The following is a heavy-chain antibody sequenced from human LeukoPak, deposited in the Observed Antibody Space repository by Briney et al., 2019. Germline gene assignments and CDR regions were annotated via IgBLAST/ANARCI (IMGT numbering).Heavy chain of an antibody. CDR2: ISSSSSYI. D-gene: IGHD6-13*01. CDR3: ARDQYSSSWYYFDY. J-gene: IGHJ4*02. V-gene: IGHV3-21*01. CDR1: GFTFSSYS. Sequence: PGGSLRLSCAASGFTFSSYSMNWVRQAPVKGLEWVSSISSSSSYIYYADSVKGRFTTSRDNAKNSLYLQMNSLRAEDTAVYYCARDQYSSSWYYFDYWGQGTLVTVSS.